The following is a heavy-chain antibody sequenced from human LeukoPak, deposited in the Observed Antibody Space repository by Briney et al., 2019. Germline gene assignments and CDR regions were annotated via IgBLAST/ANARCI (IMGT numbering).Heavy chain of an antibody. CDR3: ATRYWSSSSCLDVFNM. CDR2: KYYSGSA. D-gene: IGHD2-2*01. V-gene: IGHV4-31*03. CDR1: GVSVSDGRYY. Sequence: PSETLSLTCSVSGVSVSDGRYYWTWIRQHPGKGLEWIGYKYYSGSAKYNPSLKSRLTISIDTSKNQFSLQLRSVTAADTATYYCATRYWSSSSCLDVFNMWGQGTRVTVSS. J-gene: IGHJ3*02.